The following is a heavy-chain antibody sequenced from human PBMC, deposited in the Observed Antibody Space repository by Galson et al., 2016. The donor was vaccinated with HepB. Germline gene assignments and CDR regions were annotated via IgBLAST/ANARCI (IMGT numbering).Heavy chain of an antibody. CDR1: GYTFTSYY. Sequence: SVKVSCKASGYTFTSYYMHWVRQAPGQGLEWMGIINPSGGSTSYAQKFQGRVTMTRDTSTSTVYMELSSLRSEDTAVYYCARDKYIVVVPAAMGFDPWGQGTLVTVSS. CDR2: INPSGGST. J-gene: IGHJ5*02. CDR3: ARDKYIVVVPAAMGFDP. D-gene: IGHD2-2*01. V-gene: IGHV1-46*01.